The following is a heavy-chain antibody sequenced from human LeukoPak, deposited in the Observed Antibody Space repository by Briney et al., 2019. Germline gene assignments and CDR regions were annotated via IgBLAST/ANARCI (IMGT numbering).Heavy chain of an antibody. V-gene: IGHV1-69*13. CDR3: ARGLSPAEKYYFDY. CDR1: GRTFSRYA. J-gene: IGHJ4*02. CDR2: IIPIFGTA. Sequence: AASVKVSSKASGRTFSRYAISWVRQAPGPGLDWMGGIIPIFGTANYAQKFQGRVTITADESTSTAYMDLSSLRSEDTAVYYCARGLSPAEKYYFDYWGQGTLVTVSS. D-gene: IGHD1-14*01.